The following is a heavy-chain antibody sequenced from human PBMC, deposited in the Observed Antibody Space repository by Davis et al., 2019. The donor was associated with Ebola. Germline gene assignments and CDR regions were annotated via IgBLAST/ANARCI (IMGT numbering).Heavy chain of an antibody. Sequence: GESLKISCAASGFTFSDYYMSWIRQAPGKGLEWVSYISSSSYTNYADSVKGRFTISRDNAKNSLYLQMNSLRAEDTAVYYCARVGSGWVSYYFDYWGQGTLVTASS. D-gene: IGHD6-19*01. CDR2: ISSSSYT. CDR1: GFTFSDYY. CDR3: ARVGSGWVSYYFDY. V-gene: IGHV3-11*06. J-gene: IGHJ4*02.